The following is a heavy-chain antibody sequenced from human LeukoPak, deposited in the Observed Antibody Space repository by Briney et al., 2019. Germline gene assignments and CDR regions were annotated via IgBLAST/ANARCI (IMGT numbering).Heavy chain of an antibody. CDR1: GYTFTSYY. CDR2: INPSGGST. J-gene: IGHJ4*02. Sequence: ASVKVSCKASGYTFTSYYMHWVRQAPGQGLERMGIINPSGGSTNYAQKFQGRVTIAADKSTSTAYMELSSLRSEDTAVYYCASSGSSWTQYYFDYWGQGTLVTVSS. V-gene: IGHV1-46*01. CDR3: ASSGSSWTQYYFDY. D-gene: IGHD6-13*01.